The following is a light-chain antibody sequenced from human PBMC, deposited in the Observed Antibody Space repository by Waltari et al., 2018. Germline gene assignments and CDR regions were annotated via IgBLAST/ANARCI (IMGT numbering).Light chain of an antibody. J-gene: IGLJ1*01. Sequence: QSVLTQPPSASGTPGQRVSISCSGSSSNIASTIVTWYQQVPGTAPKLLIYSNNERPSGVPDRFSGSKSGTSASLAISGLQSEDEADYYCAAWDDSLNGYVFGTATKVTVL. V-gene: IGLV1-44*01. CDR1: SSNIASTI. CDR2: SNN. CDR3: AAWDDSLNGYV.